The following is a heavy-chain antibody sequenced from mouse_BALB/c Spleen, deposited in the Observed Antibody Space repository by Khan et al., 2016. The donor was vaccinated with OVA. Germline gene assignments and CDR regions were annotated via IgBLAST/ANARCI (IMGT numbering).Heavy chain of an antibody. CDR3: ARDDGSSFWFAY. Sequence: EVKLEESGPELVKPGASVKMSCKASGYTFTNYIIHWVKQKPGQGLEWIGYTNPYNDGTKNNEKFKGKATLTSDKSSSTTYMELSGLTSEDSAVYYCARDDGSSFWFAYWGQGTLVTVSA. V-gene: IGHV1S136*01. J-gene: IGHJ3*01. D-gene: IGHD1-1*01. CDR2: TNPYNDGT. CDR1: GYTFTNYI.